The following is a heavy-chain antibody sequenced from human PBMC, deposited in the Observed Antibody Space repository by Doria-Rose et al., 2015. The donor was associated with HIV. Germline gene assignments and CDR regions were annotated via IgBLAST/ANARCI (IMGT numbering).Heavy chain of an antibody. V-gene: IGHV4-59*01. J-gene: IGHJ4*02. CDR1: GGAISNDY. D-gene: IGHD1-26*01. CDR3: ARVLSGTYDY. Sequence: VQLVENGPGQGKPSETLSLNCSVSGGAISNDYWSWSRQTPGKGLEYIGDIFYTGSTNYSHSLKSRVSISIDTSKNKFSLRLSSVTAADTAVYYCARVLSGTYDYWGQGTLVTVSS. CDR2: IFYTGST.